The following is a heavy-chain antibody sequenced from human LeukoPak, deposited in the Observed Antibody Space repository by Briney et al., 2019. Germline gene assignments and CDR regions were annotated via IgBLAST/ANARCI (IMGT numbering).Heavy chain of an antibody. J-gene: IGHJ1*01. CDR1: GGTFSSYA. Sequence: APVKVSCKASGGTFSSYAISWGRQAPGHGLEWMGGIIPIFGTANYAQKFHGRVTITADKSTSTAYMELSSLRSEDTAVYYCAGDFLTTVTPKYFQHWGQGTLATVPS. D-gene: IGHD4-17*01. V-gene: IGHV1-69*06. CDR2: IIPIFGTA. CDR3: AGDFLTTVTPKYFQH.